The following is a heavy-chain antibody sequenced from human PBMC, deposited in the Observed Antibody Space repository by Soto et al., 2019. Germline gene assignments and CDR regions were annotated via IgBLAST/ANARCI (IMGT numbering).Heavy chain of an antibody. CDR2: ISAYNGNT. V-gene: IGHV1-18*01. CDR1: GYTFTRYG. CDR3: AIQLLFLEWLSHETFDI. J-gene: IGHJ3*02. D-gene: IGHD3-3*01. Sequence: ASVKVSCKASGYTFTRYGISWVRQAPGQGLEWMGWISAYNGNTNYAQKLQGRVTMTTDTSTSTAYMELRSLRSDDTAVYYCAIQLLFLEWLSHETFDIWGQGTMVTVSS.